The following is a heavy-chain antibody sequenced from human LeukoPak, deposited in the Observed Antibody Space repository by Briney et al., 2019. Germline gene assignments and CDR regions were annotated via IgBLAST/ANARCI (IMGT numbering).Heavy chain of an antibody. CDR1: GFSISSGHY. D-gene: IGHD5-18*01. V-gene: IGHV4-38-2*02. Sequence: SETLSLARTVSGFSISSGHYWGWVRQPPGAGLEWIGSVYQSGATYYNPSLKSRVTTSVDMSKNQFSLRLRPVTAADTAVYYCARIFIRNGYSSYFDCWGQGTLVTVSS. J-gene: IGHJ4*02. CDR2: VYQSGAT. CDR3: ARIFIRNGYSSYFDC.